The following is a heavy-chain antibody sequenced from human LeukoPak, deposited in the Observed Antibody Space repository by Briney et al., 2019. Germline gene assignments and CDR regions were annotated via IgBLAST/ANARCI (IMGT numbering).Heavy chain of an antibody. D-gene: IGHD1-26*01. CDR2: INPSSGNT. V-gene: IGHV1-46*01. J-gene: IGHJ2*01. CDR1: GYTFSRYY. Sequence: GASVRVSCKASGYTFSRYYIHWVRQAPGQGLEWMGIINPSSGNTSYAQKFQGRVTMTRDMSTTTVNMELTSLRSDDTAIYYCAGSTGRGTSGRYYWYFDLWGRGTLVTVSS. CDR3: AGSTGRGTSGRYYWYFDL.